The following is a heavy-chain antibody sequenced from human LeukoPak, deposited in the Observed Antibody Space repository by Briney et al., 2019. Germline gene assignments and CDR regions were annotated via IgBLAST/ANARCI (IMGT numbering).Heavy chain of an antibody. CDR1: GDGVSSNSAA. CDR2: TYYRSKWYN. V-gene: IGHV6-1*01. CDR3: ARDLWYYDYVWGSYRPAWFDP. D-gene: IGHD3-16*02. Sequence: SQTLSLTCAISGDGVSSNSAAWNWIRQSPSRGLEWLGRTYYRSKWYNDYAVSVKSRITINPDTSKNQFSLQLNSVTPEDTAVYYCARDLWYYDYVWGSYRPAWFDPWGQGTLVTVSS. J-gene: IGHJ5*02.